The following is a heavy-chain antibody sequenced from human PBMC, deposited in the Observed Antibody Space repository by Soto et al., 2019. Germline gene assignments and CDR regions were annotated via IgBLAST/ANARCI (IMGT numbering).Heavy chain of an antibody. V-gene: IGHV3-23*01. Sequence: EVQLLESGGGLVHPGGSLRLSCAASGFSFSSFVMSWVRQAPGKGLEWVSDISGDGVRTYYADSVKGLFTISRDNSKNTLYLQMNSLRAEDAAVYYCAKGSGSLAVTHRYGMDVWGQGTTVTVSS. CDR3: AKGSGSLAVTHRYGMDV. CDR1: GFSFSSFV. CDR2: ISGDGVRT. D-gene: IGHD4-17*01. J-gene: IGHJ6*02.